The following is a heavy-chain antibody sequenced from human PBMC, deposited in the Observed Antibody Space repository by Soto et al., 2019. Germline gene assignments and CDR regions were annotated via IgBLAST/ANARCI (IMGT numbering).Heavy chain of an antibody. V-gene: IGHV4-4*02. D-gene: IGHD5-18*01. Sequence: QVQLQESGPGLVKPSGTLSLTCAVSGVSIGSHDWWTWVRQPPGKGLEWIGESHQSGNTNYNSSLXSRVTISLDKSKNHFSPQLSSVTVADTAVYYCATRDTGRVYWGQGTLVTVSS. CDR2: SHQSGNT. CDR3: ATRDTGRVY. J-gene: IGHJ4*02. CDR1: GVSIGSHDW.